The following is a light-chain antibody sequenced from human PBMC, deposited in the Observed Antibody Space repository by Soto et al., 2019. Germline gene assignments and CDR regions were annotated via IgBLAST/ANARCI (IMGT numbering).Light chain of an antibody. V-gene: IGKV1-12*01. CDR1: QGVSGW. CDR3: QQANGFPVA. CDR2: SVS. Sequence: DIQMTQSPSSVSASVGDRVTITCRASQGVSGWLAWYQQKPGKAPKLLIYSVSSLQSGVPAWFSGSGSGTDFALTISSLQPDDFATYYCQQANGFPVAFGGGTRVEIK. J-gene: IGKJ4*01.